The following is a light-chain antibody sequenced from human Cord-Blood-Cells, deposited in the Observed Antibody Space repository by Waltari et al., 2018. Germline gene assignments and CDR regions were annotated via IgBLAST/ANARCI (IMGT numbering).Light chain of an antibody. V-gene: IGLV2-23*01. CDR2: EGS. CDR3: CSYAGSSTVV. Sequence: QSALTQPASVSGSPGQSITISCPGTRSDVGSYNLVSCYQQHPGKAPKLMSYEGSKRPSGVSNRFAGSKSGNTASLTISGLQAEDEADYYCCSYAGSSTVVFGGGTKLTVL. CDR1: RSDVGSYNL. J-gene: IGLJ2*01.